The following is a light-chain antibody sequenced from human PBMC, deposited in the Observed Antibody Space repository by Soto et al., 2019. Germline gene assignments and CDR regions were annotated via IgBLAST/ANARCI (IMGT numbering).Light chain of an antibody. V-gene: IGLV1-44*01. Sequence: QSVLTQPPSASGTPGQNIAISCSGSISNLGPNTVNCYKHLPGEAPKLLIYLNDHRPSGVPDRFSGSRSGTSASLAITGLQSEDEDDYYCAAWDEALKSVVFGGGTKLTVL. CDR2: LND. J-gene: IGLJ2*01. CDR1: ISNLGPNT. CDR3: AAWDEALKSVV.